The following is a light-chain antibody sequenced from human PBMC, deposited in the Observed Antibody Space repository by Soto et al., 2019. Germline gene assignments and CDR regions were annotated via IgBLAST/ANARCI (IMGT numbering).Light chain of an antibody. Sequence: QSALTQPASVSGSPGQSITLSCAGTSSDIGAHNFVPWYQHHPGKAPKLIIYEVTKWPSGVSTRFSGSKAGNTASLTISGLQAEDEADYYCNSYTLSRTVVFGGGTKVTVL. V-gene: IGLV2-14*01. CDR1: SSDIGAHNF. CDR3: NSYTLSRTVV. CDR2: EVT. J-gene: IGLJ2*01.